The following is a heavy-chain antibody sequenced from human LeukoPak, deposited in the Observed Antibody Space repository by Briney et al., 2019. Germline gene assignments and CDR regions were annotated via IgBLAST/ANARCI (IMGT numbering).Heavy chain of an antibody. Sequence: SETLSLPCTVSGGSISSYYWIWVRQPAGKGLEWIGRIYTSGSTNYNPSLKSRVTMSVDTSKNQFSLKLSSVTAADTAVYYCARDPTYYDFWSGYSDVYYMDVWGKGTTVTVSS. CDR3: ARDPTYYDFWSGYSDVYYMDV. J-gene: IGHJ6*03. CDR2: IYTSGST. V-gene: IGHV4-4*07. D-gene: IGHD3-3*01. CDR1: GGSISSYY.